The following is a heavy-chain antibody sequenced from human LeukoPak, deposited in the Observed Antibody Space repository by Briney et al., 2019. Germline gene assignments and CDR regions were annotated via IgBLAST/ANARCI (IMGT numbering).Heavy chain of an antibody. CDR2: ISVHNGNT. V-gene: IGHV1-18*01. D-gene: IGHD3-22*01. J-gene: IGHJ4*02. CDR1: GYTFTSYG. Sequence: ASVKVSCKASGYTFTSYGINWVRQAPGQGLEWMGWISVHNGNTNYAQKFQGRVSMTTDISTSTAYMELRSLRSDDTAVYYCATIRDTSGYNYWGQGTLVTASS. CDR3: ATIRDTSGYNY.